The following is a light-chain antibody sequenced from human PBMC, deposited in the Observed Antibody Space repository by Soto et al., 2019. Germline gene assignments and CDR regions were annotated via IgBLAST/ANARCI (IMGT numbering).Light chain of an antibody. J-gene: IGKJ1*01. V-gene: IGKV1-39*01. CDR3: QQTYSTPRT. CDR2: SAS. CDR1: RSINTN. Sequence: DIQMTQSPSSLSASVGERVTITCRASRSINTNVNWYQQRPGKAPELLIYSASSLHTGVPSRFSGSGAGTDFTFTINSLLPEDFAIYYCQQTYSTPRTFGQGTKVDIK.